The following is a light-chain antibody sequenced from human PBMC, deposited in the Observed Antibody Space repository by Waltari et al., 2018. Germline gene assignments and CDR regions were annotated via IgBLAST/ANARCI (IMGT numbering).Light chain of an antibody. CDR3: HQRSNWPLT. V-gene: IGKV3-11*01. CDR2: DAS. Sequence: EIVLTQSPATLSLSPGERATLSCRASQSIDNYLAWYQQKPGQVPRLLIYDASNRATGSPARFSGSRSGADFTLIISSLEPEDFAVYYCHQRSNWPLTFGGGTKVEIK. CDR1: QSIDNY. J-gene: IGKJ4*01.